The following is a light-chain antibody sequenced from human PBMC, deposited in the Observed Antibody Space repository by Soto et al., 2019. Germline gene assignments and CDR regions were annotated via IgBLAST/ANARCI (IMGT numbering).Light chain of an antibody. CDR3: QQRSNWTPPT. CDR1: QSVGTN. Sequence: IVMTQSPATLFLSPGQRATLSCRASQSVGTNLAWYQQQPGQAPRLLIYGASTRATGIPARFSDSGSGTVFTLTISSLEPEDFAVYYCQQRSNWTPPTFGQGTRLE. V-gene: IGKV3-11*01. CDR2: GAS. J-gene: IGKJ5*01.